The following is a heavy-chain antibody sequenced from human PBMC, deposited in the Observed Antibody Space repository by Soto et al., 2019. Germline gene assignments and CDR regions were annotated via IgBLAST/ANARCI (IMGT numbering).Heavy chain of an antibody. V-gene: IGHV1-58*01. CDR1: GFTFTSSA. Sequence: QMQLVQSGPEVKKPGTSVKVSCKASGFTFTSSAVQWVRQARGQRLECIGWIVVGSGNTNYAQKFQERVTITRDMSTSTAYMELSSLRSEDTAVYYCAASTYYYDSSGPDYWGQGTLVTVSS. D-gene: IGHD3-22*01. CDR2: IVVGSGNT. CDR3: AASTYYYDSSGPDY. J-gene: IGHJ4*02.